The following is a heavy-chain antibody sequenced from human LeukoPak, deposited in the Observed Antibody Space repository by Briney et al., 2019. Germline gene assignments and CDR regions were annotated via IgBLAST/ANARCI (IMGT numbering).Heavy chain of an antibody. CDR3: AEDYYDSSGYYYDSPHFDY. J-gene: IGHJ4*02. CDR1: GFTFSSYG. D-gene: IGHD3-22*01. V-gene: IGHV3-23*01. Sequence: GGTLRLSCAASGFTFSSYGMSWVRQAPGKGLEWVPAISGSGGSTYYADSVKGRFTISRDNSKNTLYLQMNSLRAEDTAVYYCAEDYYDSSGYYYDSPHFDYWGQGTLVTVSS. CDR2: ISGSGGST.